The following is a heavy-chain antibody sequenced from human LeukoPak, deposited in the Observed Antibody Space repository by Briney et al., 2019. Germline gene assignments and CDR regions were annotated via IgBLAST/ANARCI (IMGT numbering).Heavy chain of an antibody. Sequence: GGSLRLSCAASGFTFSSYGMHWVRQAPGKGLEWVAVIWYDGSNKYYADSVKGRFTISRDNTKNSLYLQMNSLRAEDTAVYYCAKALRYSSSSGSNYWGQGTLVTVSS. D-gene: IGHD6-6*01. CDR1: GFTFSSYG. J-gene: IGHJ4*02. CDR3: AKALRYSSSSGSNY. V-gene: IGHV3-33*03. CDR2: IWYDGSNK.